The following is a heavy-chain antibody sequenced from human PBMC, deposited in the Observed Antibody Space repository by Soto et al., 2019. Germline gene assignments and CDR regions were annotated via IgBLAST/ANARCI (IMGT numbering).Heavy chain of an antibody. CDR1: GFNVMGYW. CDR3: ARDIGFDYVN. J-gene: IGHJ4*02. D-gene: IGHD3-16*01. V-gene: IGHV3-7*01. CDR2: IKDDGSEI. Sequence: PVGSLRLSCAVSGFNVMGYWMSWVRQAPGKGLEWVASIKDDGSEIYYLQSVRGRFSTSRDSAGNALHLTMNYLSAEDTGVYFCARDIGFDYVNWGQGTLVTVSS.